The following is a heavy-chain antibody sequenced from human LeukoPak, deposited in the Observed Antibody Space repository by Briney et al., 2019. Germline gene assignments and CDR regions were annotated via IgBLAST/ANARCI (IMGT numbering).Heavy chain of an antibody. D-gene: IGHD6-13*01. CDR2: IYSGGST. V-gene: IGHV3-66*01. Sequence: GGSLRLSCAASGFTVSSNYMSWVRQAPGKGLEWVSVIYSGGSTYYADSVKGRFTISRDNSKNTLYLQMNSLRAEDTAVYYCARGGPGIAAAGTFAYCGQGTLVTVSS. CDR1: GFTVSSNY. CDR3: ARGGPGIAAAGTFAY. J-gene: IGHJ4*02.